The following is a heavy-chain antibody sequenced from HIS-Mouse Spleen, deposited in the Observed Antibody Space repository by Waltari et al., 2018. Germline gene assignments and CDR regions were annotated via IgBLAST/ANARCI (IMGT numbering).Heavy chain of an antibody. D-gene: IGHD3-22*01. CDR2: ISYDGSNK. CDR1: GFTFSSYA. Sequence: QVQLVESGGGVVQPGRSLRLSCAASGFTFSSYAMHWVRQAPGKGLEWVAVISYDGSNKYYADSVKGRFTISRDNSKNTLYLQMNSLRAEDTAVYYCARGGGYYLPSDCYFDYWGQGTLVTVSS. V-gene: IGHV3-30-3*01. J-gene: IGHJ4*02. CDR3: ARGGGYYLPSDCYFDY.